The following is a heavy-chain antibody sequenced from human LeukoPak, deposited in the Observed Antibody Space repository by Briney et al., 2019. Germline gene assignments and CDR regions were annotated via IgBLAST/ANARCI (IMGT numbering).Heavy chain of an antibody. D-gene: IGHD6-13*01. J-gene: IGHJ3*02. CDR3: AREIAAARGAFDI. V-gene: IGHV4-59*12. CDR2: IYYSGRT. Sequence: SETLSLTCTVSGGSINSYYWSWIRQPPGKGLEWIGYIYYSGRTNYNPSLESRVTISVDTSKNQFSLDLSSVTAADTAVYFCAREIAAARGAFDIWGQGTLVTVSS. CDR1: GGSINSYY.